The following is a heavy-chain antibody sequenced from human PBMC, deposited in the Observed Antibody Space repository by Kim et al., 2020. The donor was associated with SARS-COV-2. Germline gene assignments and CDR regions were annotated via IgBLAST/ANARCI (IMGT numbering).Heavy chain of an antibody. CDR3: ASDFSSSESKPKRGEY. Sequence: GGSLRLSCAASGFTFGSYSMNWVRQAPGKGLECISYTSASGSSRSYADSVKGRFTISRDNAKKLLSLQMNSLRDEDTAVYYCASDFSSSESKPKRGEYWGQGTPVTVAS. CDR1: GFTFGSYS. V-gene: IGHV3-48*02. CDR2: TSASGSSR. D-gene: IGHD3-10*01. J-gene: IGHJ4*02.